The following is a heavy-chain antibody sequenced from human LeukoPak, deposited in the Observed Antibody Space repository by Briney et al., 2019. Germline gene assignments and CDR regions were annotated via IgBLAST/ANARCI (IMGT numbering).Heavy chain of an antibody. Sequence: PSETLSLTCTVSGGSISSYYWSWIRQPAGKGLEWIGRIDTSGNTNYDPSLKSRITMSVDTSKNQFSLKLSSVTAADTAIYYCARDEPDSSSWYGDAFDIWGQGTMVTVSS. D-gene: IGHD6-13*01. CDR3: ARDEPDSSSWYGDAFDI. V-gene: IGHV4-4*07. CDR2: IDTSGNT. J-gene: IGHJ3*02. CDR1: GGSISSYY.